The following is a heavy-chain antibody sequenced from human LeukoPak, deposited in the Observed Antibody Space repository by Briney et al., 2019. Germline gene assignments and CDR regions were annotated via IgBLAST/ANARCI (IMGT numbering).Heavy chain of an antibody. Sequence: KPSQTLSLTCTVSGGSISSGDYYWRWIRQPPGKGLEWIGYIYYSGSTYYNPSLKSRVTLSVDTSKNQFSLKLSSVTAADTAVYYCARGPYHLLPYQLLYNYWGQGTLVTVSS. CDR3: ARGPYHLLPYQLLYNY. V-gene: IGHV4-30-4*08. CDR1: GGSISSGDYY. D-gene: IGHD2-2*02. CDR2: IYYSGST. J-gene: IGHJ4*02.